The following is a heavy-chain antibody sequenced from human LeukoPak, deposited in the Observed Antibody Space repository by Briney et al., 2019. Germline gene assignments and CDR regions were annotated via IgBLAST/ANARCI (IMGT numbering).Heavy chain of an antibody. CDR2: ISSSSSYI. D-gene: IGHD3-10*01. CDR1: GFTFSSYS. Sequence: GGSLRLSCAASGFTFSSYSMNWVRQAPGKGLEWVSSISSSSSYIYYADSVKGRFTISRDNAKNSLYLQTNSLRAEDTAVYYCARDFGRDYYYYMDVWGKGTTVTVSS. V-gene: IGHV3-21*01. J-gene: IGHJ6*03. CDR3: ARDFGRDYYYYMDV.